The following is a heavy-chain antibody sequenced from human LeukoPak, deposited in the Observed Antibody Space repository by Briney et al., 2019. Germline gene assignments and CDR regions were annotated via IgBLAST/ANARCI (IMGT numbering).Heavy chain of an antibody. CDR1: GFTFSSYV. J-gene: IGHJ4*02. CDR2: ISYDGSNE. CDR3: ARESSARWLQFDDY. V-gene: IGHV3-30*04. D-gene: IGHD5-24*01. Sequence: GGSLRLSCAASGFTFSSYVMHWVRQAPGKGLEWVAIISYDGSNEYYADSVKGRFTISRDNSKNTLYLQMNSLRAADTAVYYCARESSARWLQFDDYWGQGTLVTVSS.